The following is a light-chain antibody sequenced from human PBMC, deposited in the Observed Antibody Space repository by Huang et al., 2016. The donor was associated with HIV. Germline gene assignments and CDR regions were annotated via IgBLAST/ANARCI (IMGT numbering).Light chain of an antibody. Sequence: EIVLTQSPATLSLSPGERAILSFRASQSISSTLAWYQHKPGQAPRLLIYEASNRATGIPARFSGSGSGTNFTLTISSLEPEDFAVYYCHQRSNWFAFGHGTKVDIK. V-gene: IGKV3-11*01. CDR1: QSISST. CDR2: EAS. J-gene: IGKJ3*01. CDR3: HQRSNWFA.